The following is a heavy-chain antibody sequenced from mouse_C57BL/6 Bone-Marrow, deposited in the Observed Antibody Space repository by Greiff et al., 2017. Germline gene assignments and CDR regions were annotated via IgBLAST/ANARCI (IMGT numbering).Heavy chain of an antibody. D-gene: IGHD2-3*01. CDR1: GYTFTSYW. CDR3: ARGGYRYDKAY. CDR2: IDPSDSYT. J-gene: IGHJ3*01. V-gene: IGHV1-69*01. Sequence: VQLQQPGAELVMPGASVKLSCKASGYTFTSYWMHWVKQRPGQGLEWIGEIDPSDSYTNYNQKFKGKSTLTVDKSASTAYMQLSSLTSEDSAVYDCARGGYRYDKAYWGQGTLVTVSA.